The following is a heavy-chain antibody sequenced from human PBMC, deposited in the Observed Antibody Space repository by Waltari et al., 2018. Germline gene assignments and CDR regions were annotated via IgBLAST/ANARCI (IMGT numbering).Heavy chain of an antibody. CDR2: IYTGGST. CDR3: ARVPCSGDTCYYHHFDY. J-gene: IGHJ4*02. V-gene: IGHV3-66*01. Sequence: EVQLVESGGNLVQPGRSLRLSCAASGFPASNNYMHWVRQAPGKGLEWVSIIYTGGSTYYADSVKGRFTISRDNSKNTLYLQMNTLRAEDTAVYYCARVPCSGDTCYYHHFDYWGQGTLVTVSS. D-gene: IGHD2-15*01. CDR1: GFPASNNY.